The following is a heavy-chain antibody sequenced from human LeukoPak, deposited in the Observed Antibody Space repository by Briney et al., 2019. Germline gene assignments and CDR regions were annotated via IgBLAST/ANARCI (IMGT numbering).Heavy chain of an antibody. V-gene: IGHV3-23*01. CDR2: IIGSGSST. CDR3: AKDTSYSSGWWTVFDY. J-gene: IGHJ4*02. CDR1: GFTFSSYG. Sequence: GGSLRLSCAASGFTFSSYGMSWVRQAPGKGLQWVSVIIGSGSSTYYADSVKGRFTISRDNAKNSLYLQMNSLRAEDTALYYCAKDTSYSSGWWTVFDYWGQGTLVTVSS. D-gene: IGHD6-19*01.